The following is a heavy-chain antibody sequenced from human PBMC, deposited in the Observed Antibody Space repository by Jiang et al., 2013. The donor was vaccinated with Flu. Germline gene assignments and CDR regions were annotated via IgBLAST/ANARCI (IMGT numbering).Heavy chain of an antibody. CDR3: VKATRKVVINDAFDI. CDR2: TYYRSKWNN. CDR1: GDSVSNNSAA. J-gene: IGHJ3*02. D-gene: IGHD3-22*01. V-gene: IGHV6-1*01. Sequence: LVKPSQTLSLTCAISGDSVSNNSAAWNWIRQSPSRGLEWLGRTYYRSKWNNDYAASVKSRITINPDTSKNQFSLQLNSVTPEDTAVYYCVKATRKVVINDAFDIWGQGTMVTVSS.